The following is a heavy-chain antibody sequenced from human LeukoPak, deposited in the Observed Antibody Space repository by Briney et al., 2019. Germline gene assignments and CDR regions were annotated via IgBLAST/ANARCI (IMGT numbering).Heavy chain of an antibody. CDR2: IYYSGST. J-gene: IGHJ5*02. V-gene: IGHV4-59*08. CDR3: ARGAYSSSWDNWFDP. D-gene: IGHD6-13*01. Sequence: SETLSLTCTVSGGSISSYYWSWIRQPPGKGLEWIGYIYYSGSTNYNPSLKSRVTISVDTSKNQFSLKLSSVTAADTAVYYCARGAYSSSWDNWFDPWAREPWSPSPQ. CDR1: GGSISSYY.